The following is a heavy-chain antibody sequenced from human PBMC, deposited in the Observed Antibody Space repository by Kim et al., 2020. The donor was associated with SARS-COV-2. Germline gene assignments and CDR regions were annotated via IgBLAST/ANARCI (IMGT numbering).Heavy chain of an antibody. CDR1: GFTFSSHA. J-gene: IGHJ4*02. CDR3: VRHQSSGWYED. CDR2: VTGNGVDT. D-gene: IGHD6-19*01. V-gene: IGHV3-23*01. Sequence: GGSLRLSCAASGFTFSSHAMSWVRQAPGRGLQWVSTVTGNGVDTYYVDSVKGRFTISRENSKNTLYLQMNSLRADDTAVYYCVRHQSSGWYEDWGPGTLVSVSS.